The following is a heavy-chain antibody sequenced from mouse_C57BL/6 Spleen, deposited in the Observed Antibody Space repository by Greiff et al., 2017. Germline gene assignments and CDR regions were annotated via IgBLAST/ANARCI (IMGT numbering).Heavy chain of an antibody. CDR3: ARTGGYYCDY. J-gene: IGHJ2*01. CDR2: INPNNGGP. V-gene: IGHV1-18*01. CDR1: GYTFTDYN. D-gene: IGHD1-1*02. Sequence: EVQLQQSGPELVKPGASVKIPCKASGYTFTDYNMDWVQQSHGKSLEWIGDINPNNGGPIYNQKVKGKATLTVDKSYRTAYMQLLRLTSEDTADYYSARTGGYYCDYWGQGTTLTVSS.